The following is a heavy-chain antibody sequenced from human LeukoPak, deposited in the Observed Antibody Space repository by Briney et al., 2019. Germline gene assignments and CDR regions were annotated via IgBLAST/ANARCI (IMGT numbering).Heavy chain of an antibody. CDR3: ASGHYGDYGDY. J-gene: IGHJ4*02. CDR2: IDPSDSYT. D-gene: IGHD4-17*01. V-gene: IGHV5-10-1*01. Sequence: GASPRISCMGSGYSLTSYWISRERKMPGKGLEWMGRIDPSDSYTNYSPSFQGHVTISADKSISTAYLQWSSLKASDTAMYYCASGHYGDYGDYWGQGTLVTVSS. CDR1: GYSLTSYW.